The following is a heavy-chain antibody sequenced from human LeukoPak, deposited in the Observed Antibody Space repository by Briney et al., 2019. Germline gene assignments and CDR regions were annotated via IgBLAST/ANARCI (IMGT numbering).Heavy chain of an antibody. Sequence: SETLSLTCAVSGYSISSGYYWGWIRQPPGKGLEWIGSIYHSGSTYYNPSLKSRVTISVDTSKNQFSLKLSSVTAADTAVYYCARSNKAGANWFDPWGQGTLVTVSS. V-gene: IGHV4-38-2*01. CDR3: ARSNKAGANWFDP. CDR1: GYSISSGYY. J-gene: IGHJ5*02. CDR2: IYHSGST. D-gene: IGHD6-19*01.